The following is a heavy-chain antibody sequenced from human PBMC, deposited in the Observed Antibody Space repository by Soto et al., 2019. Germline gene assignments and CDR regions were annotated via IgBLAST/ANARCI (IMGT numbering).Heavy chain of an antibody. CDR2: ISYDGSNK. V-gene: IGHV3-30*18. J-gene: IGHJ1*01. CDR3: AKDRVGYCSSTSCYIWAYFQH. Sequence: QVQLVESGGGVVQPGRSLRLSCAASGFTFSSYGMHWVRQAPGKGLEWVAVISYDGSNKYYADSVKGRFTISRDNSKNTRYLQMNSLRAEDTAVYYCAKDRVGYCSSTSCYIWAYFQHWGQGTLVNVSS. CDR1: GFTFSSYG. D-gene: IGHD2-2*02.